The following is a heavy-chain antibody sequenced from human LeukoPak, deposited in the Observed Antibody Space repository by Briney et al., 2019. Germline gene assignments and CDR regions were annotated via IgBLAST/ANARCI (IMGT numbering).Heavy chain of an antibody. CDR2: IYPGDSDS. Sequence: GESLKISRKGSGYSFTNYWIGWVRQMPGKGLEWMGIIYPGDSDSRYSPSFQGQVSISADKSITTAYLQWSSLKASDTAMYYCASARAVYGTSGDYAYYFDYWGQGTLVTVSS. CDR3: ASARAVYGTSGDYAYYFDY. J-gene: IGHJ4*02. V-gene: IGHV5-51*01. D-gene: IGHD3-22*01. CDR1: GYSFTNYW.